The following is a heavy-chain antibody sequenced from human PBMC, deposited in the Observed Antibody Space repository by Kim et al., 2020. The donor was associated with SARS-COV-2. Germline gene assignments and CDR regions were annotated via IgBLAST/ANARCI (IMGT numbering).Heavy chain of an antibody. Sequence: YVDSVKGRFTISRDNAKNSLSLQMNSLRVEDTAVYYCARDRGIVGARDNWGQGTLVTVSS. D-gene: IGHD1-26*01. J-gene: IGHJ4*02. V-gene: IGHV3-7*01. CDR3: ARDRGIVGARDN.